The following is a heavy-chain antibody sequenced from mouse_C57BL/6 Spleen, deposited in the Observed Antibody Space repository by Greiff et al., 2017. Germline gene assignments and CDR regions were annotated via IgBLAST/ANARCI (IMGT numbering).Heavy chain of an antibody. Sequence: VQLQQSGPGLVKPSQSLSLTCSVTGYSITSGYYWNWIRQFPGNKLEWMGYISYDGSNNYNPSLKNRISITRDTSKNQFFLKLNSVTTEDTATYYCARVDTTVVAPSVYFDVWGTGTTVTVSS. CDR2: ISYDGSN. D-gene: IGHD1-1*01. CDR3: ARVDTTVVAPSVYFDV. V-gene: IGHV3-6*01. J-gene: IGHJ1*03. CDR1: GYSITSGYY.